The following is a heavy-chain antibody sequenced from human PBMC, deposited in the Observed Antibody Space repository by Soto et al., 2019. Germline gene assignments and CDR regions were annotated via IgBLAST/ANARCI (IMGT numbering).Heavy chain of an antibody. CDR1: GGSISSGDYY. Sequence: PSETLSLTCTVSGGSISSGDYYWSWIRQPPGKGLEWIGYIYYSGSTYYNPSLKSRVTISVDTSKNQFSLKLSSVTAADTAVYYCARVEDTAMDDRSDYWGQGTLVTVSS. CDR2: IYYSGST. D-gene: IGHD5-18*01. V-gene: IGHV4-30-4*01. CDR3: ARVEDTAMDDRSDY. J-gene: IGHJ4*02.